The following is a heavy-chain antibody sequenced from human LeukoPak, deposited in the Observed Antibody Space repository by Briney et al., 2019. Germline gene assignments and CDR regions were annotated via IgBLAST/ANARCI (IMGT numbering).Heavy chain of an antibody. CDR2: ISAYNGNT. Sequence: GASVKVSFKASGYTFTSYGISWVRQAPGQGLEWMGWISAYNGNTNYAQKLQGRVTMTTDTSTSTAYMELRSLRSDDTAVYYCARDQGSGYDNPFDYWGQGTLVTVSS. D-gene: IGHD5-12*01. CDR1: GYTFTSYG. CDR3: ARDQGSGYDNPFDY. V-gene: IGHV1-18*01. J-gene: IGHJ4*02.